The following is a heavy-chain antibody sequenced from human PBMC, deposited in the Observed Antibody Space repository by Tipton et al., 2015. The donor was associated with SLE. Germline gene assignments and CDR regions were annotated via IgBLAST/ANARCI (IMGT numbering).Heavy chain of an antibody. J-gene: IGHJ3*02. D-gene: IGHD6-19*01. CDR1: GFIFSNYG. Sequence: SLRLSCAASGFIFSNYGMHWVRQAPGKGLEWVAVTSYDGTQRYYADSVKGRFSISRDNSKNTLYLQMNSLRPEDTAVYYCARQWLVDGSNAFDIWGQGTIVTVFS. CDR3: ARQWLVDGSNAFDI. V-gene: IGHV3-30*19. CDR2: TSYDGTQR.